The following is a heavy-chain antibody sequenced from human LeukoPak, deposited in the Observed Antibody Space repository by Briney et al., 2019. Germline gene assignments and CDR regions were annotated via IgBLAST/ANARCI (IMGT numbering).Heavy chain of an antibody. J-gene: IGHJ5*02. CDR1: GYTFSNYA. CDR2: INTNAGNP. D-gene: IGHD2-2*01. Sequence: ASVKVSFKASGYTFSNYAMNWVRQAPGQGLEWMGWINTNAGNPAYAQGFTGRFVFSLDTSVSTAYLQIRSLKAEDTAVYYCARSFVVVPGAVDWFDPWGQGTLVTVSS. CDR3: ARSFVVVPGAVDWFDP. V-gene: IGHV7-4-1*02.